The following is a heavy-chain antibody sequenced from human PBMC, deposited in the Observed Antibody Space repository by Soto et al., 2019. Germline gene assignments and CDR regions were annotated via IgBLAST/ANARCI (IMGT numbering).Heavy chain of an antibody. Sequence: QVQLVQSGAEVKKPGYSVKVSCKASGGTFSSYAISWVRQAPGQGLEWMGGIIPIFGTANYAQKFHGRVTITADESTSTAYMELSSLRSEDTAVYYCARAQAPVRFLEWRKLDWFDPWGQGTLVTVSS. CDR2: IIPIFGTA. J-gene: IGHJ5*02. CDR3: ARAQAPVRFLEWRKLDWFDP. V-gene: IGHV1-69*12. CDR1: GGTFSSYA. D-gene: IGHD3-3*01.